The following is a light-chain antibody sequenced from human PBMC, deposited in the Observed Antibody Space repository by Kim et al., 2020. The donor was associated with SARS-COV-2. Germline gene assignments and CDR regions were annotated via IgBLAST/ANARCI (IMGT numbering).Light chain of an antibody. Sequence: DIQMTQSPSSLSASVGDRVTITCRASQGIRNYLGWYQQKPGKAPKRLIYAASSLQSGVPSRFSGSGSGTEFTLTISSLQPEDFATYYCLQNHSYPFTFGPGTKVDIK. CDR1: QGIRNY. CDR2: AAS. J-gene: IGKJ3*01. V-gene: IGKV1-17*01. CDR3: LQNHSYPFT.